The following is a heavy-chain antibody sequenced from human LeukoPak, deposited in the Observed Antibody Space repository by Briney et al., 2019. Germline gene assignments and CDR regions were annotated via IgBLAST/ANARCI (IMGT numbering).Heavy chain of an antibody. J-gene: IGHJ4*02. Sequence: AGGSLRLSCAASGFTFSSYGMSWVRQAPGKGLEWVSAISGSGGSTYYADSVKGRFTISRDNSKNTLYLQMNSLRAEDTAAYYCAKDADSHYDILNYFDYWGQGTLVTVSS. D-gene: IGHD3-9*01. V-gene: IGHV3-23*01. CDR3: AKDADSHYDILNYFDY. CDR1: GFTFSSYG. CDR2: ISGSGGST.